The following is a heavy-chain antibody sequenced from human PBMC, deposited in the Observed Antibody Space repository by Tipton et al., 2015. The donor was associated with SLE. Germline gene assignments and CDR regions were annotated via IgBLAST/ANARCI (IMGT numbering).Heavy chain of an antibody. CDR3: ARGPYSSSWPGYFQH. D-gene: IGHD6-13*01. CDR1: GFTFSSYE. V-gene: IGHV3-48*03. CDR2: INSRGVTT. Sequence: VQLVQSGGGLVQPGGSLKVSCAASGFTFSSYEMSWVRQAPGKGLEWVSYINSRGVTTYYADSVKGRFTISRDNAKNSLYLQMNSLRADDSAVYYCARGPYSSSWPGYFQHWGQGTLVTVSS. J-gene: IGHJ1*01.